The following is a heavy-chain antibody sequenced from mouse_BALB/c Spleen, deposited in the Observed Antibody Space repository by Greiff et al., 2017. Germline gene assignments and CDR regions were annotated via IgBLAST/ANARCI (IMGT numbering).Heavy chain of an antibody. CDR2: IDPENGDT. CDR1: GFNIKDYY. V-gene: IGHV14-4*02. J-gene: IGHJ4*01. CDR3: NGGYYGSSYVYYYAMDY. Sequence: EVQLQQSGAELVRSGASVKLSCTASGFNIKDYYMHWVKQRPEQGLEWIGWIDPENGDTEYAPKFQGKATMTADTSSNTAYLQLSSLTSEDTAVYYCNGGYYGSSYVYYYAMDYWGQGTSVTVSS. D-gene: IGHD1-1*01.